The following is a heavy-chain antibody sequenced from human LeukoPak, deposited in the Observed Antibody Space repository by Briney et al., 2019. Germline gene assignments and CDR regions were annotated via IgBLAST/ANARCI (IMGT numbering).Heavy chain of an antibody. J-gene: IGHJ4*02. CDR1: GGSIGSYY. CDR3: ARRYRYGVFDY. Sequence: SETLSLTCTVSGGSIGSYYWSWIRQPPGKGLEWIGYIYYSGSTNYNPSLKSRVTISVDTSKNQFSLKLSSVTAADTAVYYCARRYRYGVFDYWGQGTLVTVSS. CDR2: IYYSGST. D-gene: IGHD5-24*01. V-gene: IGHV4-59*08.